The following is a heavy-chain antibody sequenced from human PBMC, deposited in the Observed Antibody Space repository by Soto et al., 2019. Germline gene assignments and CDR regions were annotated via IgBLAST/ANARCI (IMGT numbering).Heavy chain of an antibody. Sequence: RTLSRKGSGYSFINYWISWVRQMAGKGLEWMGRIDHSDSDTNYSPSFQGHVTISADKSISTAYLQWSSLKASDTAMYYCARPNGGYCRGGMCYLGVPPKYCMDVWGQGTTV. CDR2: IDHSDSDT. CDR3: ARPNGGYCRGGMCYLGVPPKYCMDV. D-gene: IGHD2-15*01. CDR1: GYSFINYW. J-gene: IGHJ6*02. V-gene: IGHV5-10-1*01.